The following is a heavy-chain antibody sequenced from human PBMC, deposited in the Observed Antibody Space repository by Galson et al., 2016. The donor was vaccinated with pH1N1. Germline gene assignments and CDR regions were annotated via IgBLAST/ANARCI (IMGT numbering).Heavy chain of an antibody. D-gene: IGHD5-18*01. Sequence: YTFPNYGITWVRQAPGQGLEWMAWMSAYNGNTNYAQKFQGRVTMATDTSTNTAYMELRNLTSDDTAVYYCARDVRISLWLPDFWGQGTLVTVSS. CDR2: MSAYNGNT. CDR3: ARDVRISLWLPDF. V-gene: IGHV1-18*01. J-gene: IGHJ4*02. CDR1: YTFPNYG.